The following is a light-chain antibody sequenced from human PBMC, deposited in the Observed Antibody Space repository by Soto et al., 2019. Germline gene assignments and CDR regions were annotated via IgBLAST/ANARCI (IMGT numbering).Light chain of an antibody. J-gene: IGLJ3*02. Sequence: QSVLTQPPSASGTPGQRVTISCSGSTSNIGSNTVNWYQQLPGTAPKLLIYSNHKRPSGVPDRFSGSKSGTSASLAISGLQSEDEAAYYCAVWDGSLNGVVFGGGTKVTVL. CDR3: AVWDGSLNGVV. CDR1: TSNIGSNT. V-gene: IGLV1-44*01. CDR2: SNH.